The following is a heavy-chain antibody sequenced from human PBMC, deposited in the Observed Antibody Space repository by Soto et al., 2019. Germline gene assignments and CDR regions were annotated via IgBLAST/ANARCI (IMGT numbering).Heavy chain of an antibody. V-gene: IGHV3-33*01. J-gene: IGHJ4*02. D-gene: IGHD3-22*01. CDR1: GFTFSSYG. CDR2: IWYDGRKK. CDR3: ARFRGSDSSGCFDY. Sequence: QVQLVESGGGVVQPGRSLRLSCAASGFTFSSYGMHWVRQAPGKGLEWVAVIWYDGRKKYDVDSVKGRFTISRDISENTLYLQMNGLRAEDTAVYYCARFRGSDSSGCFDYWGQGTLVTVSS.